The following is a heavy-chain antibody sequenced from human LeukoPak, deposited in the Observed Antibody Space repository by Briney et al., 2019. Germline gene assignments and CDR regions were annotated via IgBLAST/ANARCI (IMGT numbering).Heavy chain of an antibody. CDR2: ISSSSTI. D-gene: IGHD3-10*01. CDR3: ARGSGYYGSGSLDY. V-gene: IGHV3-48*01. Sequence: GGSLRLSCAASGFTFSTYSMNWVRQAPGKGLEWVSYISSSSTIYYADSVKGRFTISRDNAKNSLYLQMNSLRAEYSAVYYCARGSGYYGSGSLDYWGQGTLVTVSS. CDR1: GFTFSTYS. J-gene: IGHJ4*02.